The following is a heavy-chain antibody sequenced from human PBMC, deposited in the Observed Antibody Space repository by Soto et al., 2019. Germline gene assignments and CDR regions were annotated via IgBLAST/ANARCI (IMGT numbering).Heavy chain of an antibody. CDR2: IIPIFGTA. CDR3: ARSNSGYDTYYYYGMDV. D-gene: IGHD5-12*01. J-gene: IGHJ6*02. Sequence: SVEVSCKASGGTFSSYAIIWVRQAPGQGLEWMGGIIPIFGTANYAQKFQGRVTITADESTSTAYMELGSLRSEDTAVYYCARSNSGYDTYYYYGMDVWGQGTTVTVSS. V-gene: IGHV1-69*13. CDR1: GGTFSSYA.